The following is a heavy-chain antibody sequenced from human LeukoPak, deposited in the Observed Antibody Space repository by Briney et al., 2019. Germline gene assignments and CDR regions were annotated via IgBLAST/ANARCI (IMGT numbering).Heavy chain of an antibody. CDR1: GFTFSSYA. CDR3: AKLFDSGTYNNFFHY. CDR2: ITATSSST. Sequence: GGSLRLSCAASGFTFSSYAMTWVRQAPGKGLEWVSAITATSSSTYDADSVQGRFTISRDNSKNTLFLQMNSLRPEDTAIYYCAKLFDSGTYNNFFHYWGQGTLVTVSS. J-gene: IGHJ4*02. D-gene: IGHD3-10*01. V-gene: IGHV3-23*01.